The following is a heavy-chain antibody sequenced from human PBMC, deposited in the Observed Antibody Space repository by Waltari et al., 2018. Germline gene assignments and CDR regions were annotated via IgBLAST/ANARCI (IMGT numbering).Heavy chain of an antibody. D-gene: IGHD4-4*01. CDR3: ARESSSFSNYISYGMNV. CDR2: IKQDGSEQ. J-gene: IGHJ6*02. Sequence: EVQLVESGGGLVQPGGSLRLSCAASGFSFSSYWMTWVRQTPGKGREWVDNIKQDGSEQNYVDSVKGRFTSSRDNANNSLHLQMHSLRAEDTAVYSCARESSSFSNYISYGMNVWGQGTTVTVAS. CDR1: GFSFSSYW. V-gene: IGHV3-7*05.